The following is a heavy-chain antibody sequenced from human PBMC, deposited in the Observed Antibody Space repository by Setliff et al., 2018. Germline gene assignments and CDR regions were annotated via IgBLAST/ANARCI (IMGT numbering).Heavy chain of an antibody. Sequence: SETLSLTCTVSGASVRSHYWSWIRQPPGKGLEWIGFIFYSGDTKSNPSLKSRATMSVDTSKNQFSLKLSSVTAADTAVYYCARDRTYYGSGTYTRWFDYWGQGTLVTVSS. V-gene: IGHV4-59*02. CDR3: ARDRTYYGSGTYTRWFDY. D-gene: IGHD3-10*01. J-gene: IGHJ4*02. CDR1: GASVRSHY. CDR2: IFYSGDT.